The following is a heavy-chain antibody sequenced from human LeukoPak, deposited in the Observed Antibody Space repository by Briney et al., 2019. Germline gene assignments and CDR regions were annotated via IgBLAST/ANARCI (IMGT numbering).Heavy chain of an antibody. CDR3: ARAQYYDILTHSNWFDP. CDR2: IYYGGTT. Sequence: SETLSLTCTVSGGFIRSGGYYWNWIRQFPGKGLQWIGYIYYGGTTYYNPSLESRVSISVDTSKNQFSLKLTSVTAADTAVYYCARAQYYDILTHSNWFDPWGQGTLVSVSS. D-gene: IGHD3-9*01. J-gene: IGHJ5*02. CDR1: GGFIRSGGYY. V-gene: IGHV4-31*03.